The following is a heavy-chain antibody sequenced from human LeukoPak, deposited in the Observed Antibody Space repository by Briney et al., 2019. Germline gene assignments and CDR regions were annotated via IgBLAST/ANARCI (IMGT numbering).Heavy chain of an antibody. V-gene: IGHV4-59*01. CDR1: GGSISSYY. Sequence: SETLSLTCTVSGGSISSYYWSWIRQPPGKGLEWIGYIYYSGSTNYNPSLKSRVTISVDTSKNQFSLKLSSVTAADTAVYYCARAYYYDFWSGPTHFDYWGQGTLVTVSS. CDR3: ARAYYYDFWSGPTHFDY. CDR2: IYYSGST. D-gene: IGHD3-3*01. J-gene: IGHJ4*02.